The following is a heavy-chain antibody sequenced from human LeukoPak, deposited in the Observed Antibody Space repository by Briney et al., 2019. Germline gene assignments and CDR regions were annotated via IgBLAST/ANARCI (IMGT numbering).Heavy chain of an antibody. Sequence: VASVKVPCKATSRISWVRQAPGQGLEWMGWIGTYGGDTYYAQKFQGRITVTTDTSTSTVYMELRNLRSDDTAVYYCARGLWNFYDDSGYNRDFDSWGQGTLVTVSS. CDR1: TSR. CDR3: ARGLWNFYDDSGYNRDFDS. CDR2: IGTYGGDT. D-gene: IGHD3-22*01. J-gene: IGHJ5*01. V-gene: IGHV1-18*01.